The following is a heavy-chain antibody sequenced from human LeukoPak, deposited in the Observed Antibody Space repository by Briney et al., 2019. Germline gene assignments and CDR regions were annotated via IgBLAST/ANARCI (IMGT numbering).Heavy chain of an antibody. CDR1: GGSISSYY. D-gene: IGHD6-13*01. Sequence: SETLSLTCTVSGGSISSYYWSWIRQPPGKGLEWIGYIYYSGSTNYNPSLKSRVTISVDTSKNQFSLKLSSVTAADTAVYYCARLDSSSWYYYYGMDVRGQGTTVTVSS. CDR3: ARLDSSSWYYYYGMDV. CDR2: IYYSGST. V-gene: IGHV4-59*08. J-gene: IGHJ6*02.